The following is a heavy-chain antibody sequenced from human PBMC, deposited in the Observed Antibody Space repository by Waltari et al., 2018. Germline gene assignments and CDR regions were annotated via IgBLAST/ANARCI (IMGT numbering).Heavy chain of an antibody. D-gene: IGHD1-26*01. V-gene: IGHV1-69*12. Sequence: QVQLVQSGAEVKQPGSSVKVSCKASGGTFGSYAITWVRQAPGQGLEWLGGVIPIYGPPNDEAKFQGRVTVSADASTTTAYLEVRSLKSEDTAVYYCAKREIGDPFDTWGQGTLVTVSS. CDR2: VIPIYGPP. J-gene: IGHJ3*02. CDR3: AKREIGDPFDT. CDR1: GGTFGSYA.